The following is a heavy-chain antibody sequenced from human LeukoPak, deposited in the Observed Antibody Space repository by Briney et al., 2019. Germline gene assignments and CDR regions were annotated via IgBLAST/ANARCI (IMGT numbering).Heavy chain of an antibody. CDR3: MKITSVTGGDC. V-gene: IGHV3-64D*09. D-gene: IGHD1-1*01. Sequence: GGSLRLSCAASGFTFNIYSMNWVRQAPGKGLEYVSGISSNGGSSFYADSVKGRFTISRDNSKNTLYLQMSSLRAEDTAVYYCMKITSVTGGDCWGQGTRLTVSS. CDR2: ISSNGGSS. J-gene: IGHJ4*02. CDR1: GFTFNIYS.